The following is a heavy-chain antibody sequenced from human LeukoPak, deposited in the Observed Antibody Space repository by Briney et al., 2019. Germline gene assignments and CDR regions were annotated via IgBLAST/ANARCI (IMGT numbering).Heavy chain of an antibody. CDR1: GFTFSNYW. V-gene: IGHV3-7*01. CDR3: ARGLVGVSGAFDI. Sequence: PGGSLRLSCAGSGFTFSNYWMSWVRQAPGKGLEWVASIKQDGGEKYYVDSVKGRFTISRDSAKNSLYLQMNSLRAEDTAVYYCARGLVGVSGAFDIWGQGTLVTVSS. CDR2: IKQDGGEK. J-gene: IGHJ3*02. D-gene: IGHD1-26*01.